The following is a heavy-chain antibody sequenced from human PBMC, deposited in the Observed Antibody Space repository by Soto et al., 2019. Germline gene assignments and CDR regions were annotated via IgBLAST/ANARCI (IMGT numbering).Heavy chain of an antibody. Sequence: ASVKVSCKASGYTFTGYYMHWVRQAPGQGLEWMGWISGYNGNTKYAEKFQGRVTMTTDTSTSTAHMELRSLRSDDTAVYYCAREGQAPYYYYGMDVWGQGTAVTVSS. CDR1: GYTFTGYY. V-gene: IGHV1-18*04. J-gene: IGHJ6*02. CDR2: ISGYNGNT. CDR3: AREGQAPYYYYGMDV.